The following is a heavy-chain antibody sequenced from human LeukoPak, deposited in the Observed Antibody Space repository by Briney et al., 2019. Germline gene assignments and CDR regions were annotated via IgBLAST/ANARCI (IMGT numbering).Heavy chain of an antibody. CDR1: GFTFDDYG. J-gene: IGHJ4*02. CDR3: ARGAASYYYGSGSFIDY. CDR2: INWNGGST. D-gene: IGHD3-10*01. Sequence: GGSLRLSCAASGFTFDDYGMSWVRQAPGKGLEWVSGINWNGGSTGYADSVKGRFTISRDNAKNSLYLQMNSLRAEDTALYYRARGAASYYYGSGSFIDYWGQGTLVTVSS. V-gene: IGHV3-20*04.